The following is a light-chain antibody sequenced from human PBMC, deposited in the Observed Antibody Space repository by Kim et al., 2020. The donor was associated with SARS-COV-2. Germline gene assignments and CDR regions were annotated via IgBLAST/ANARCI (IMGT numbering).Light chain of an antibody. V-gene: IGLV2-14*03. CDR3: SSYSVTSTFV. CDR2: DIS. J-gene: IGLJ1*01. CDR1: GSDIGSYDY. Sequence: QSALTQPASVSGSPGQAFTISCSGSGSDIGSYDYVSWYQQHPGEPPKLLIFDISDRPSGISSRFSGSKSGNRASLTISGLQAEDEADYYCSSYSVTSTFVFGPGTKVTVL.